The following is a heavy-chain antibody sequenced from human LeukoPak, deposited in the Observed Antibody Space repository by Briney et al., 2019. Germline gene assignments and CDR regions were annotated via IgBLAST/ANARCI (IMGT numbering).Heavy chain of an antibody. J-gene: IGHJ4*02. CDR1: GFTFSSYW. Sequence: GGSLRLSCAASGFTFSSYWMSWVRQAPGKGLEWVANIKQDGSEKYYVDSVKGRFTISRDNAKNSLYLQMNSLRAEDTAVYYCAKGFVRATTNYFDYWGQGTLVTVSS. D-gene: IGHD1-26*01. CDR2: IKQDGSEK. CDR3: AKGFVRATTNYFDY. V-gene: IGHV3-7*01.